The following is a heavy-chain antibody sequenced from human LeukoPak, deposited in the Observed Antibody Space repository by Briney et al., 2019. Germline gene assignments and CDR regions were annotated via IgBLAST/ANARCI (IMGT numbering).Heavy chain of an antibody. D-gene: IGHD3-16*02. Sequence: GASVKVSCKASGYTFTDNVISWVRQAPGEGLDWMGWISANSGKTNYAQRFQRRDTMTRETSSSTVYMELRSLRSDDSAVYFCARDKNYRFDYWGQGTLVSVTS. CDR1: GYTFTDNV. V-gene: IGHV1-18*01. CDR3: ARDKNYRFDY. J-gene: IGHJ4*02. CDR2: ISANSGKT.